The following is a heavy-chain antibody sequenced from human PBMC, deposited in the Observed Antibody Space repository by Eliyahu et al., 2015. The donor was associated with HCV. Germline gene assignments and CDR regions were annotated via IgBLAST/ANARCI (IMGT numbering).Heavy chain of an antibody. D-gene: IGHD5-18*01. CDR1: GFTVXXNY. CDR3: ARDLAYSYGYGDYFDY. J-gene: IGHJ4*02. CDR2: IYSXGST. V-gene: IGHV3-66*01. Sequence: EVQLVESGGGLVQPGGSLRLSCAASGFTVXXNYMSWVRQAPGKGLEWVXVIYSXGSTYYADSVKGRFTISRDNSKNTLYLQMNSLRAEDTAVYYCARDLAYSYGYGDYFDYWGQGTLVTVSS.